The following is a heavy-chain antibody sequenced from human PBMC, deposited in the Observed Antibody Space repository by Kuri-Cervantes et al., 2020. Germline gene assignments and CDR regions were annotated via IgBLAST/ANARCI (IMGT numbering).Heavy chain of an antibody. J-gene: IGHJ3*02. Sequence: SLKISCAASGFTFNDYAMHWVRQAPGKGLEWVSGISWNSGSIGYADSVKGRFTISRDNAKNSLYLQMNSLRAEDTALYYCAKDGPSTYYYGSGDAFDIWGQGTMVTVSS. CDR3: AKDGPSTYYYGSGDAFDI. CDR1: GFTFNDYA. CDR2: ISWNSGSI. V-gene: IGHV3-9*01. D-gene: IGHD3-10*01.